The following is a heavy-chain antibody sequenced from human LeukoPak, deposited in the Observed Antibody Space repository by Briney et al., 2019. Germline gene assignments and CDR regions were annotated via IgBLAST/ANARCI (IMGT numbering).Heavy chain of an antibody. CDR1: GESFSGYY. J-gene: IGHJ4*02. Sequence: PSETLSLTCAVYGESFSGYYWSWIRQPPGKGLEWIGEINHSGSTNYNPSLKSRVTISVDTSKNQFSLELSSVTAADTAVYYCARGRTSYFDYWGQGTLVTVSS. CDR3: ARGRTSYFDY. CDR2: INHSGST. V-gene: IGHV4-34*01.